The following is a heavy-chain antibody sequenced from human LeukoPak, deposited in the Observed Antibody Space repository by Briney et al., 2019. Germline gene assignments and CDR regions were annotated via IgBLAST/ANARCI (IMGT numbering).Heavy chain of an antibody. Sequence: PGGSLRLSCAAPGFTFSNYAMSWVRQAPGKGLEWVSAISGSGGSTYYADSVKGRFTISRDNSKNTLYLQMNSLRAEDTAVYYCAKTRSGPPDAFDIWGQGTMVTVSS. V-gene: IGHV3-23*01. CDR2: ISGSGGST. J-gene: IGHJ3*02. D-gene: IGHD3-10*01. CDR1: GFTFSNYA. CDR3: AKTRSGPPDAFDI.